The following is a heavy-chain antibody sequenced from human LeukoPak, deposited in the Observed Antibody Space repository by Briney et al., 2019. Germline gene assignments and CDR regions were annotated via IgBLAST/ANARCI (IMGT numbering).Heavy chain of an antibody. CDR1: GGSISSYY. V-gene: IGHV4-59*01. CDR3: ARENKRIVGATKGAFDI. CDR2: IYYSGST. Sequence: SETLSLTCTVPGGSISSYYWSWIRQPPGKGLEWIGYIYYSGSTNYNPSLKSRVTISVDTSKNQFSLKLSSVTAADTAVYYCARENKRIVGATKGAFDIWGQGTMVTVSS. D-gene: IGHD1-26*01. J-gene: IGHJ3*02.